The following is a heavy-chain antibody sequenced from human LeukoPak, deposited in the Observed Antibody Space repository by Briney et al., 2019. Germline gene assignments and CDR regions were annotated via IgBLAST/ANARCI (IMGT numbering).Heavy chain of an antibody. CDR1: GGTFGSYA. CDR2: INPNSGGT. Sequence: ASVKVSCKASGGTFGSYAISWVRQAPGQGLEWMGRINPNSGGTNYVQKFQGRVTMTRDTSISTAYMDLSSLRSDDTAVYYCARDATSEWELLNWGQGTLVTVSS. CDR3: ARDATSEWELLN. V-gene: IGHV1-2*06. D-gene: IGHD1-26*01. J-gene: IGHJ4*02.